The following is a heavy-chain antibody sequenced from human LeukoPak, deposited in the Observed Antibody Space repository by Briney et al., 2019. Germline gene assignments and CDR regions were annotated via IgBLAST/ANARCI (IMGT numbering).Heavy chain of an antibody. CDR1: GFTFSSYW. Sequence: GGSLRLSCAASGFTFSSYWMSWVRQAPGKGLEWVANIKQDGSEKYYVDSVKGRFTISRDNAKNSLYLQMNSLRAEDTAVYYCARDRSSQQLVQDYWGQGTLVTVSS. J-gene: IGHJ4*02. CDR2: IKQDGSEK. CDR3: ARDRSSQQLVQDY. D-gene: IGHD6-6*01. V-gene: IGHV3-7*01.